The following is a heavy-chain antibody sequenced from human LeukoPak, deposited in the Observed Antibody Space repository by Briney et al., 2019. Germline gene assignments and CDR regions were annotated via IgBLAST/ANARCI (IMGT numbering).Heavy chain of an antibody. Sequence: ASVKVSCKASGYTFTSYGISWVRQAPGQGLEWMGWISAYNGNTNYAQKLQGRVTMTTDTSTSTAYMELRSLRSDDTAVYYCARDPRWDTAMVYRPVEDQGAFDIWGQGTMVTVSS. V-gene: IGHV1-18*01. CDR1: GYTFTSYG. D-gene: IGHD5-18*01. J-gene: IGHJ3*02. CDR3: ARDPRWDTAMVYRPVEDQGAFDI. CDR2: ISAYNGNT.